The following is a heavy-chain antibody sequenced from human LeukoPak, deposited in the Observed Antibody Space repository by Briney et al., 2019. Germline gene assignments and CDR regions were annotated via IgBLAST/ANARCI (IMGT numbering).Heavy chain of an antibody. V-gene: IGHV1-2*02. Sequence: AASVKVSCKASGYTFTGYYMHWVRQAPGQGLEWMGWINPNSGGTNYAQKFQGRVTMTRDTSISTAYMELSRLRSDDTAVYYCARLQTTVTTHPPPYYFDYWGQGTLVTVSS. CDR3: ARLQTTVTTHPPPYYFDY. CDR1: GYTFTGYY. CDR2: INPNSGGT. J-gene: IGHJ4*02. D-gene: IGHD4-17*01.